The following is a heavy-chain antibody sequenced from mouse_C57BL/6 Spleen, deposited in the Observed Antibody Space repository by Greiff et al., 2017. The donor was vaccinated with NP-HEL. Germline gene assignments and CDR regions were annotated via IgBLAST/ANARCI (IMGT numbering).Heavy chain of an antibody. J-gene: IGHJ4*01. V-gene: IGHV1-82*01. CDR2: IYPGDGDT. D-gene: IGHD1-3*01. CDR1: GYAFSSSW. Sequence: VMLVESGPELVKPGASVKISCKASGYAFSSSWMNWVKQRPGKGLEWIGRIYPGDGDTNYNGKFKGKATLTADKSSSTAYMQLSSLTSEDSAVYFCARKWLSSYAMDYWGQGTSVTVSS. CDR3: ARKWLSSYAMDY.